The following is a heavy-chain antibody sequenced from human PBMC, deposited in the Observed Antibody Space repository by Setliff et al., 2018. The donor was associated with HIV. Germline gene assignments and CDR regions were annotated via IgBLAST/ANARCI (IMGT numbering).Heavy chain of an antibody. J-gene: IGHJ3*02. Sequence: ASVKVSCKSSGYTFTAYGLSWVRQAPGQGLVWMGWIATYSDETSYAQNLQGRVTMTTDTSTNTAYLELRSLRSEDTAVYYCATVGPTIWGAFDIWGQGTMVTVSS. V-gene: IGHV1-18*01. CDR3: ATVGPTIWGAFDI. CDR1: GYTFTAYG. D-gene: IGHD3-16*01. CDR2: IATYSDET.